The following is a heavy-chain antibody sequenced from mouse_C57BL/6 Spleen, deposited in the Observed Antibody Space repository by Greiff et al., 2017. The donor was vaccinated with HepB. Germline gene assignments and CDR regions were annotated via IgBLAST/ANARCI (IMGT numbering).Heavy chain of an antibody. V-gene: IGHV14-3*01. CDR3: ARAAQATQFAY. CDR1: GFNIKNPY. Sequence: EVQLQQSVAELVRPGASVKLSCTASGFNIKNPYMHWVKQRPEQGLEWIGRIDPANGNTKYAPKFQGKATITADTSSNTAYLQLSSLTSEDTASYYCARAAQATQFAYWGQGTLVTVSA. D-gene: IGHD3-2*02. CDR2: IDPANGNT. J-gene: IGHJ3*01.